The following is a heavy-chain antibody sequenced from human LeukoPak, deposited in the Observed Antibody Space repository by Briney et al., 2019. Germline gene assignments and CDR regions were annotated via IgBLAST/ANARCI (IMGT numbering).Heavy chain of an antibody. J-gene: IGHJ5*02. V-gene: IGHV4-34*01. Sequence: PSETLSLTCAVYGGSFSGYYWSWIRQPPGKGLEWIGEINHSGSTNYIPSLKSRVTISVDTSKNQFSLKLSSVTAADTAVYYCARDSPDSSGYYNDWFDPWGQGTLVTVSS. D-gene: IGHD3-22*01. CDR2: INHSGST. CDR1: GGSFSGYY. CDR3: ARDSPDSSGYYNDWFDP.